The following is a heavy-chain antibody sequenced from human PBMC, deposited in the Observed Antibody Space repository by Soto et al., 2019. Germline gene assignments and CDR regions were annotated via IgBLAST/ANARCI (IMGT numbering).Heavy chain of an antibody. CDR1: GGSITGGGYY. D-gene: IGHD6-13*01. CDR2: IYYSGST. V-gene: IGHV4-31*03. CDR3: ARGYRQSGYSSSWGFDY. J-gene: IGHJ4*02. Sequence: QVQLRESGPGLVKPSQTLSLTCTVSGGSITGGGYYWNRIRQHPGKGLEWSGNIYYSGSTYYNPFLRSRVIISADTSENHFPLKLSSVTAAATAVYFCARGYRQSGYSSSWGFDYWGQGTLVNVSS.